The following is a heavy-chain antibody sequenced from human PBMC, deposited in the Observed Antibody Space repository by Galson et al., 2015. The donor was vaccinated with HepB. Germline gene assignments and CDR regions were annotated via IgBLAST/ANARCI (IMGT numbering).Heavy chain of an antibody. J-gene: IGHJ5*02. CDR3: AKHGDRWFDP. CDR1: GGTFSSYA. V-gene: IGHV1-69*13. D-gene: IGHD4-17*01. CDR2: IIPIFGTA. Sequence: SVKVSCRASGGTFSSYAISWVRQAPGQGLEWMGGIIPIFGTASYAQKFQGRVTITADESTSTAYMELSSLRSEDTTVYYCAKHGDRWFDPWGQGTLVTVSS.